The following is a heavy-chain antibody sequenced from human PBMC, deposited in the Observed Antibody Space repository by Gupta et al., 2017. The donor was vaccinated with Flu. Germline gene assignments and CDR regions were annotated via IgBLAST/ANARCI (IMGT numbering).Heavy chain of an antibody. CDR1: GFTLSRYW. D-gene: IGHD3-10*01. J-gene: IGHJ4*02. Sequence: EVPLVESGGGLVQPGGSLRLACAASGFTLSRYWMHWVRQVPGKGLVWVARINSDGATYADSVKGRFTISRDNAKNTVYLQMNSLRAEDTAVYYCARWEFVTGGEDWGQGTLVTVSS. CDR2: INSDGA. CDR3: ARWEFVTGGED. V-gene: IGHV3-74*01.